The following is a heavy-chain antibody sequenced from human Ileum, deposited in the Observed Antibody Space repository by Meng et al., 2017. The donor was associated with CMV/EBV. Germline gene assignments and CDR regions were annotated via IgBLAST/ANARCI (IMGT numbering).Heavy chain of an antibody. CDR1: GFPFSSYT. D-gene: IGHD3-22*01. CDR2: IGSITTFR. J-gene: IGHJ4*02. CDR3: ARDPTDDGSGYSDY. V-gene: IGHV3-21*01. Sequence: GGSLRLSCAASGFPFSSYTMNWVRQAPGNGLEWVSSIGSITTFRNYADSVKGRFTISRDNAENSLYLQMNSLRAEDTAVYYCARDPTDDGSGYSDYWGQGTLVTVSS.